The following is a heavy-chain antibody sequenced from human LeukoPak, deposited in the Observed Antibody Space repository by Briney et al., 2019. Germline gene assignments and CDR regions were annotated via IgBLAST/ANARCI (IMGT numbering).Heavy chain of an antibody. D-gene: IGHD6-19*01. CDR3: ARSPRLVFGQTFDY. CDR1: GFTVSTNY. CDR2: IYSGGST. V-gene: IGHV3-66*01. J-gene: IGHJ4*02. Sequence: GGSLRLSCAASGFTVSTNYMSWVRQAPGKGLEWVSVIYSGGSTYYADSVRGRFTISRDYSKNTLYLRMNSLRAEDTAVYYCARSPRLVFGQTFDYWGQGTLVTVSS.